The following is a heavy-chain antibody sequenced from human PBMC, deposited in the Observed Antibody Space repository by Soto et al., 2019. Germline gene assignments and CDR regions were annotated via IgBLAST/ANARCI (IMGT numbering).Heavy chain of an antibody. CDR1: GYSFIDYY. Sequence: GASVKVSCKTSGYSFIDYYVHWVRQAPGQGLEWVGWINPNSGASKYAEKFQGRVTMTRARSTSTVYMEWTGLRSADTARYYSARWRDAVATHESWGEGTLVTVSS. D-gene: IGHD5-12*01. CDR2: INPNSGAS. V-gene: IGHV1-2*02. CDR3: ARWRDAVATHES. J-gene: IGHJ5*02.